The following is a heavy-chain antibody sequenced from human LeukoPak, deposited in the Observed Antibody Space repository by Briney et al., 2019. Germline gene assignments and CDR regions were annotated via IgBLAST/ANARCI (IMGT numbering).Heavy chain of an antibody. CDR2: IYHTGST. D-gene: IGHD3-10*01. V-gene: IGHV4-38-2*02. CDR1: GFSISSGFY. J-gene: IGHJ6*03. Sequence: SETLSLTCTVSGFSISSGFYWGWIRQPPGEGLEWIGSIYHTGSTYYNLSLKSRVTLSVDTSKNQFSLKVSSVTVADTAVYYCARVLRGMVGGYYNYYYMDVWGKGTTVTVSS. CDR3: ARVLRGMVGGYYNYYYMDV.